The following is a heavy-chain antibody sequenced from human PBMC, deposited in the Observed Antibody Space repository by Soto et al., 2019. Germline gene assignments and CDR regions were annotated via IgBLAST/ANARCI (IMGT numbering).Heavy chain of an antibody. V-gene: IGHV4-30-4*01. CDR3: AKEGVVVVCGLVY. Sequence: QVQLQESGPGLVKPSQTLSLTCTVSGGSISSGDYYWSWIRQPPGKGLEWIGYIYYSGSTYYNPSVKSLRTIPLDSSQNQCSQEQRSVTASDTPVHYCAKEGVVVVCGLVYWGQGTLVTVSS. J-gene: IGHJ4*02. D-gene: IGHD2-15*01. CDR1: GGSISSGDYY. CDR2: IYYSGST.